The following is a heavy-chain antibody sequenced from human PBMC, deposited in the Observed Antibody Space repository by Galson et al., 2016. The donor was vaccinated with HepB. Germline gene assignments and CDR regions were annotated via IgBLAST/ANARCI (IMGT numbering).Heavy chain of an antibody. V-gene: IGHV3-30*04. Sequence: SLRLSCAASGFTFSNYAMHWVRQAPGKGLEWLTFISYDGLSKFYADSVKGRFTISRDNSKTTLYLQMNTLRPEDTAVYYCARNGSGNYYHFDYWGQGTLVTVSS. CDR2: ISYDGLSK. J-gene: IGHJ4*02. CDR3: ARNGSGNYYHFDY. CDR1: GFTFSNYA. D-gene: IGHD1-26*01.